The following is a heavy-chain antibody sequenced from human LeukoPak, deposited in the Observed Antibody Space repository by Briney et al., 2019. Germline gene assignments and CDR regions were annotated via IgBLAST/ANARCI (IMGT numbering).Heavy chain of an antibody. CDR3: ARSHYWYFDL. CDR1: GFTVSSNY. CDR2: IYSGGST. V-gene: IGHV3-53*01. Sequence: GGSLRLSCAASGFTVSSNYMSWVRQAPGKGLEWVSVIYSGGSTYYAVSVKGRFTISRDNSKNTLYLQMNSLRAEDTAVYYCARSHYWYFDLWGRGTLVTVSS. J-gene: IGHJ2*01.